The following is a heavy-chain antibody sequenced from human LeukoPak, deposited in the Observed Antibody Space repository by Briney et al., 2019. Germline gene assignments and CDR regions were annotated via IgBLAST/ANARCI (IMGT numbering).Heavy chain of an antibody. CDR3: ASRGYDILTGYYPIDY. D-gene: IGHD3-9*01. Sequence: GGSLRLSCAASGFTFSSYSMNWVRQAPGKGLEWVSSISSSSSYIYYADSVKGRFTISRDNAKNSLYLQMNSLRAEDTAVYYCASRGYDILTGYYPIDYWGQGTLVTVPS. CDR2: ISSSSSYI. CDR1: GFTFSSYS. J-gene: IGHJ4*02. V-gene: IGHV3-21*01.